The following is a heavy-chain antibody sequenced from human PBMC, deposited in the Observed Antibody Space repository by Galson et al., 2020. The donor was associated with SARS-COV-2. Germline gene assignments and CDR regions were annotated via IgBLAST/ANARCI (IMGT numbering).Heavy chain of an antibody. CDR1: GGSISSSSYY. CDR2: IYYSGST. J-gene: IGHJ4*02. CDR3: ARVPWGLGELSPYFDY. D-gene: IGHD3-16*02. Sequence: SETLSLTCTVSGGSISSSSYYWGWIRQPPGKGLEWIGSIYYSGSTYYNPSLKSRVTISVDTSKNQFSLKLSSVTAADTAVYYCARVPWGLGELSPYFDYWGQGTLVTVSS. V-gene: IGHV4-39*07.